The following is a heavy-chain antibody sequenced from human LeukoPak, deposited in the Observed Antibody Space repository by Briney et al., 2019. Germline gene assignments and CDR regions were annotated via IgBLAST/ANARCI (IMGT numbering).Heavy chain of an antibody. J-gene: IGHJ6*03. CDR2: IYYSGST. CDR3: ARAGITNYYYYYYMDV. V-gene: IGHV4-59*11. Sequence: PETLSLTCTVSGGSISSHYWSWIRQPPGKGLEWIGYIYYSGSTNYNPSLKSRVTISVDTSQNQFSLKLSSVTAADTAVYYCARAGITNYYYYYYMDVWGKGTTVTVSS. D-gene: IGHD1-7*01. CDR1: GGSISSHY.